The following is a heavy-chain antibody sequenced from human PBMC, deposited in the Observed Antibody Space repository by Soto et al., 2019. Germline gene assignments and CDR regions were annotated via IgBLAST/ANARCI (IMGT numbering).Heavy chain of an antibody. V-gene: IGHV1-8*01. CDR2: MNPNSGNT. J-gene: IGHJ6*02. D-gene: IGHD5-18*01. CDR1: GYTFTSYD. Sequence: ASVKVSCKDSGYTFTSYDINWVRQATGQGLEWMGWMNPNSGNTGYAQKFQGRVTMTRNTSISTAYMELSSLRSEDTAVYYCARALLEDTAMGIVYGMDVWGQGTTVTVSS. CDR3: ARALLEDTAMGIVYGMDV.